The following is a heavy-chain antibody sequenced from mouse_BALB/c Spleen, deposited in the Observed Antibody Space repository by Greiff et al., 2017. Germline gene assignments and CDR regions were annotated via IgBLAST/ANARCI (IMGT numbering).Heavy chain of an antibody. CDR3: ARGVRRGGWYVDG. V-gene: IGHV5-17*02. J-gene: IGHJ1*01. Sequence: EVQGVESGGGLVQPGGSRKLSCAASGFTFSSFGMHWVRQAPEKGLEWVAYISSGSSTIYYADTVKGRFTISRDNPKNTLFLQMTSLRSEDTAMYYWARGVRRGGWYVDGWGAGTTVTVSS. D-gene: IGHD2-14*01. CDR1: GFTFSSFG. CDR2: ISSGSSTI.